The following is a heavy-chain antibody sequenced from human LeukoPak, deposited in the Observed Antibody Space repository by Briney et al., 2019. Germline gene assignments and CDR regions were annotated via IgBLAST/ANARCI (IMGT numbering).Heavy chain of an antibody. J-gene: IGHJ4*02. CDR2: IYSGGST. V-gene: IGHV3-66*01. Sequence: GVSLRLSCAASGVTVSNNYVNWVRQAPGKGLEWVSLIYSGGSTYYADSVKGRFTISRDNSKNTLYLQMNSLRAEDTAVYYCARDPPAVAANTYGWGQGTLVTVSS. CDR1: GVTVSNNY. D-gene: IGHD6-6*01. CDR3: ARDPPAVAANTYG.